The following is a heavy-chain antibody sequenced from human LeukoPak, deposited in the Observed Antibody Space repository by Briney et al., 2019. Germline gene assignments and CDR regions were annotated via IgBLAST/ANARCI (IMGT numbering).Heavy chain of an antibody. CDR2: IYHSGST. Sequence: SETLSLTCTVSGGSITNYYWSWIRQPPGKGLEWIGNIYHSGSTNYNPSLKSRVTISVDTSKNQFSLKLSSVTAADTAVYYCASRVIVVVPAAIRQHNWFDPWGQGTLVTVSS. CDR3: ASRVIVVVPAAIRQHNWFDP. V-gene: IGHV4-59*12. D-gene: IGHD2-2*01. J-gene: IGHJ5*02. CDR1: GGSITNYY.